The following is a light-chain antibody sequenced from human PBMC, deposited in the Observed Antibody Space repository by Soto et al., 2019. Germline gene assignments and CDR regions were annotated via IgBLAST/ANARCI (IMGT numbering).Light chain of an antibody. CDR1: QSIHTY. V-gene: IGKV1-39*01. Sequence: DIQMTQSPSSLSASVGDRVTITCRASQSIHTYLNWYHQKPGKAPKILIYVASNLQGGVPSRFSGSGSGTDFTLTISSLQPEDFATYYCQQSYTTPWTFGQGTKVEIK. J-gene: IGKJ1*01. CDR2: VAS. CDR3: QQSYTTPWT.